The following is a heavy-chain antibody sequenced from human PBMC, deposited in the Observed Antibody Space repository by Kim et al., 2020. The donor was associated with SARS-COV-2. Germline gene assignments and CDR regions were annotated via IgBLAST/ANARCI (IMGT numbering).Heavy chain of an antibody. D-gene: IGHD3-10*01. CDR1: GFTFTSSA. CDR3: AAAPSFLWYYFDY. J-gene: IGHJ4*02. Sequence: SVKVSCKASGFTFTSSAVQWVRQARGQRLEWIGWIVVGSGNTNYAQKFQERVTITRDMSTSTAYMELSSLRSEDTAVYYCAAAPSFLWYYFDYWGQGTLVTVSS. CDR2: IVVGSGNT. V-gene: IGHV1-58*01.